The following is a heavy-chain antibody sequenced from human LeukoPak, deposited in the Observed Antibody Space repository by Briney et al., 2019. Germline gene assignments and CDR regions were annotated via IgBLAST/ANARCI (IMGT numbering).Heavy chain of an antibody. CDR2: ISSSGSTI. Sequence: GGSLRLSCAASGFTFSSYEMNWVRQAPGKGLEWVSYISSSGSTIYYADSVKGRFTISRDNAKNPLYLQMNSLRAEDTAVYYCARRSRRGGYSYAFDYWGQGTLVTVSS. J-gene: IGHJ4*02. V-gene: IGHV3-48*03. CDR3: ARRSRRGGYSYAFDY. D-gene: IGHD5-18*01. CDR1: GFTFSSYE.